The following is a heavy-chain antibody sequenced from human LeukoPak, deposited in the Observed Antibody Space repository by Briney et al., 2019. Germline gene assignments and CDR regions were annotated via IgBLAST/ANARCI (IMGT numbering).Heavy chain of an antibody. CDR1: GGSISSGGYY. V-gene: IGHV4-31*03. D-gene: IGHD6-19*01. CDR3: ARERHSGSFFDY. CDR2: IYYSGST. Sequence: SQTLSLTCTVSGGSISSGGYYWSWIRQHPGKGLEWIGYIYYSGSTYYNPSLKSRVTISVDTSKNQFSLKLSSVTAADTAVYYCARERHSGSFFDYWGQGTLVTVSS. J-gene: IGHJ4*02.